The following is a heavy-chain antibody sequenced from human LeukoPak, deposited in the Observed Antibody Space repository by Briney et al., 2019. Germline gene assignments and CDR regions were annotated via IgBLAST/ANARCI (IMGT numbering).Heavy chain of an antibody. CDR2: INHTGST. V-gene: IGHV4-34*01. J-gene: IGHJ4*02. CDR3: ARGYYYDSSAYYYYYY. CDR1: GESFSGYY. Sequence: SETLSLTCAVYGESFSGYYWSWIRQPPGKGLEWIGEINHTGSTNYNPSLKSRVTISVDTSKNQFSLKLSSVTAADTAVYYCARGYYYDSSAYYYYYYWGQGTLVTVSS. D-gene: IGHD3-22*01.